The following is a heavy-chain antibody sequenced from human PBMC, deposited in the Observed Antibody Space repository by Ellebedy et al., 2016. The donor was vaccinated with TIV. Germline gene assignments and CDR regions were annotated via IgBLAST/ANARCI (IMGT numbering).Heavy chain of an antibody. Sequence: GESLKISCKGSGYSFSTYWIGWVRQMPGKGLEWMGIIYPGDSDTRYSPSFQGHVSISVDKSISTAYLQWSSLKASDTAIYYCARPNMGYYYMDAWGQGTTVIVSS. D-gene: IGHD2/OR15-2a*01. CDR3: ARPNMGYYYMDA. J-gene: IGHJ6*03. CDR1: GYSFSTYW. V-gene: IGHV5-51*01. CDR2: IYPGDSDT.